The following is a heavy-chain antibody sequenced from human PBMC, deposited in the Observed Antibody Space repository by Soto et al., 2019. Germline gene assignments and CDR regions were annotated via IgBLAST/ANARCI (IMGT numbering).Heavy chain of an antibody. CDR2: IIPILGIA. J-gene: IGHJ4*02. Sequence: QVQLVQSGAEVKKPGSSVKVSCKASGGNFSSDTISWVRQAPGQGLEWMGRIIPILGIANYAQKFQGRVTITADKSTSTAYMELSSLRSEDTAVYYCARGGSSLIYYWGQGTLVTVSS. CDR1: GGNFSSDT. V-gene: IGHV1-69*02. D-gene: IGHD6-13*01. CDR3: ARGGSSLIYY.